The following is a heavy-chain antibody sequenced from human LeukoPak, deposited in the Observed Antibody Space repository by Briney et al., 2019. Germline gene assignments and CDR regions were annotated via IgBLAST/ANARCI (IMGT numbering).Heavy chain of an antibody. V-gene: IGHV3-74*01. Sequence: PGGSLRLSCAASGFTFSSYWMHWVRQAPGKGLVWVSRINSDGSSTSYADSVKGRFTISRDNAKNTLYLQMNSLRAEDTAVYYCAKDHSGYSSGWGDYFDYWGQGTLVTVSS. D-gene: IGHD6-19*01. CDR1: GFTFSSYW. J-gene: IGHJ4*02. CDR3: AKDHSGYSSGWGDYFDY. CDR2: INSDGSST.